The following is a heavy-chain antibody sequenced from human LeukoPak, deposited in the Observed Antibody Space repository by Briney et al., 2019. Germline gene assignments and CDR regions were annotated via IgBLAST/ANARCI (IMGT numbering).Heavy chain of an antibody. CDR1: GFTFSSYA. CDR2: ISSNGGST. J-gene: IGHJ4*02. Sequence: GSLRLSCSASGFTFSSYATHWVRQAPGKGLEYVSAISSNGGSTYYADSVKGRFTISRDNSKNTLYLQMSSLRAEDTAVYYCVKGTRYCSGGSCLDDYWGQGTLVTVSS. D-gene: IGHD2-15*01. V-gene: IGHV3-64D*06. CDR3: VKGTRYCSGGSCLDDY.